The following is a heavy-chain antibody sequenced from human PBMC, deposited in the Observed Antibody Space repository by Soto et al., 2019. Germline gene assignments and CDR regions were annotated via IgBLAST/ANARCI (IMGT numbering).Heavy chain of an antibody. D-gene: IGHD3-9*01. CDR3: ARERASYYDILTGYYNPYY. V-gene: IGHV3-33*01. CDR1: GFTFSSYG. Sequence: QVQLVESGGGVVQPGRSLRLSCAASGFTFSSYGMHWVRQAPGKGLEWVAVIWYDGSNKYYADSVKGRFTISRNNSKNTLYPRKKSLRAEDTAVYYCARERASYYDILTGYYNPYYWGQGTLVTVSS. CDR2: IWYDGSNK. J-gene: IGHJ4*02.